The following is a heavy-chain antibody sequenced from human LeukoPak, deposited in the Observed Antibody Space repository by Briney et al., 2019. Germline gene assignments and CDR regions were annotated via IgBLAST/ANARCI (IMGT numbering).Heavy chain of an antibody. J-gene: IGHJ4*02. CDR1: GFTFSSYA. CDR2: ISGSGGST. V-gene: IGHV3-23*01. Sequence: GGSLRLSCAASGFTFSSYAMSWVRRAPGKGLEWVSAISGSGGSTYYADSVKGRFTISRDNSKNTLYLQMNSLRAEDTAVYYCAKLTRIDYVSYWGQGTLVTVSS. D-gene: IGHD2-21*01. CDR3: AKLTRIDYVSY.